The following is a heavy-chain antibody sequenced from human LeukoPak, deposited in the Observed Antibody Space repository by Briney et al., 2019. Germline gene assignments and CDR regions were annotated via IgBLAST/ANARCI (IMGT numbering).Heavy chain of an antibody. Sequence: GASVKVSCKASGYTFTGYYMHWVRQAPGQGLEWMGWINPNSGGTNYAQKFQGRVTMTRDTSISTAYMELSRLRSDDTAVYYCARMFYYDSSGYYGYWGQGTLVTVSS. CDR2: INPNSGGT. J-gene: IGHJ4*02. CDR1: GYTFTGYY. CDR3: ARMFYYDSSGYYGY. D-gene: IGHD3-22*01. V-gene: IGHV1-2*02.